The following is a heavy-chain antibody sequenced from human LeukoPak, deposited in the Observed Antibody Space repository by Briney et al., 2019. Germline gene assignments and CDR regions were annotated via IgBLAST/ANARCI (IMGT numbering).Heavy chain of an antibody. Sequence: GRSLRLSCAAAGFTLSDCAMHWVRQASGKGLEWVGLIRTKGANYATAYAASVKGRFIISRDDSSNMAYLQMNSLKNDDTAVYYCTRDGGSYSHLDNWGPGTRVTVSS. V-gene: IGHV3-73*01. D-gene: IGHD1-26*01. CDR3: TRDGGSYSHLDN. CDR2: IRTKGANYAT. CDR1: GFTLSDCA. J-gene: IGHJ4*02.